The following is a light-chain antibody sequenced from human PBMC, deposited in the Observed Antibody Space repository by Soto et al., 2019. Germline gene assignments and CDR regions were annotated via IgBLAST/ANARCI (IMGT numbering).Light chain of an antibody. V-gene: IGLV2-14*01. Sequence: QSALTQPASLSGSPGQSITISCTGTSSDIGGYNYVSWYQQRPGKAPKLMIYEVINRPSGVSNRFSGSKSGNTASLTIFGLQAEDEADYHCSSYTASSTWVFGGGTKLTVL. J-gene: IGLJ3*02. CDR2: EVI. CDR3: SSYTASSTWV. CDR1: SSDIGGYNY.